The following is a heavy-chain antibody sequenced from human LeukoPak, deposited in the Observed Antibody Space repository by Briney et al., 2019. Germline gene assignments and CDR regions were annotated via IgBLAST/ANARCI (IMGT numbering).Heavy chain of an antibody. J-gene: IGHJ4*02. V-gene: IGHV4-59*01. CDR1: GASISSYY. CDR3: ARGIITFGGVIVRFPFDY. D-gene: IGHD3-16*02. Sequence: PSETLSLTCTVSGASISSYYWSWIRQPPGKGLEWIGYIYYSGSTNYNPSLKSRVTISVDTSKNQFSLKLSSVTAADTAVYYCARGIITFGGVIVRFPFDYWGQGTLVTVSS. CDR2: IYYSGST.